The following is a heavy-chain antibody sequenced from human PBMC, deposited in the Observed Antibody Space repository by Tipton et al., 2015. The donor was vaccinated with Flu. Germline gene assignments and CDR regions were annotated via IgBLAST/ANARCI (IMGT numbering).Heavy chain of an antibody. J-gene: IGHJ5*02. CDR3: ARRDYSNYVSQPKNWFDL. Sequence: TLSLTCAVSGDSISSDFYWAWIRQFPGKGLEWIGTVSRTGSTIYNPSLKSRVIISVDRSKNQFSLKVKSVTAADTATYYCARRDYSNYVSQPKNWFDLWGQGILVTVSS. CDR2: VSRTGST. CDR1: GDSISSDFY. D-gene: IGHD4-11*01. V-gene: IGHV4-38-2*01.